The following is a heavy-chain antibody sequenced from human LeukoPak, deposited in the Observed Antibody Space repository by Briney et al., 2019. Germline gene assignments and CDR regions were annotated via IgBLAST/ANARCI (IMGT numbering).Heavy chain of an antibody. Sequence: SETLSLTCAVSGGSISSSNWWSWVRQPPGKGLEWIGEIYHSGSTNYNPSLKSRVTMSVDTSKNQFSLKLSSVTAADTAVYYCARGAAAGNSFDYWGQGTLVTVSS. V-gene: IGHV4-4*02. J-gene: IGHJ4*02. D-gene: IGHD6-13*01. CDR2: IYHSGST. CDR3: ARGAAAGNSFDY. CDR1: GGSISSSNW.